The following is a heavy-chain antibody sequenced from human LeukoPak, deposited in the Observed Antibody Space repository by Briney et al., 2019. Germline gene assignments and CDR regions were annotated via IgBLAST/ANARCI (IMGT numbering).Heavy chain of an antibody. D-gene: IGHD3-10*01. Sequence: GGSLRLSCAASGFTVSGNYMSWVRQAPGKGLEWGSVIYSGGSTYYADSVKGRFTISRDNSKNTLYLQMNSLRAEDTAVYYCARDPGRGYYYYYYGMDVWGQGTTVTVSS. CDR3: ARDPGRGYYYYYYGMDV. CDR1: GFTVSGNY. CDR2: IYSGGST. V-gene: IGHV3-66*01. J-gene: IGHJ6*02.